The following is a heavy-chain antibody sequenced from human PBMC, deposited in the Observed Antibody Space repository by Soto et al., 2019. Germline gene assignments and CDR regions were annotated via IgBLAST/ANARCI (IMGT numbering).Heavy chain of an antibody. D-gene: IGHD6-19*01. V-gene: IGHV4-39*01. Sequence: SETLSLTCTVSGGSVSSGSYYWSWIRQPPGKGLEWIGYIYYSGSTYYNPSLKSRLTISVDTSQNQFSLKMRSVTAADTAVYYCARAAGIAVAGIDYWGQGTLVTVSS. J-gene: IGHJ4*02. CDR3: ARAAGIAVAGIDY. CDR2: IYYSGST. CDR1: GGSVSSGSYY.